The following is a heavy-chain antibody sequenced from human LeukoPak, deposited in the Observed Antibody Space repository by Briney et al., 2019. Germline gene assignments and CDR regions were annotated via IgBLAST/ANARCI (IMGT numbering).Heavy chain of an antibody. V-gene: IGHV1-18*01. CDR2: ISAYNGNT. D-gene: IGHD4-23*01. J-gene: IGHJ4*02. CDR1: GYTFTSYG. CDR3: ARDTGNSYGLYYFDY. Sequence: ASVNVSCKASGYTFTSYGISWVRQAPGQGLEWMGWISAYNGNTNYAQKLQGRVTMTTDTSTSTAYMELRSLRSDDTAVYYCARDTGNSYGLYYFDYWGQGTLVTVSS.